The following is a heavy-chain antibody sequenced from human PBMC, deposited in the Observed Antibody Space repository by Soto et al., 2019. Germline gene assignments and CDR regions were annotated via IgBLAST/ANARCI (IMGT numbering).Heavy chain of an antibody. CDR2: IYYSGST. Sequence: PSETLSLTCIVSGGSISSSSYYWGWIRQPPGEGLEWIATIYYSGSTYYNPSLKSRVTISVDTSKNQFSLKLRSVTAADTAVYYCARLSYYDSSGYRAWGQGTLVTVS. CDR3: ARLSYYDSSGYRA. V-gene: IGHV4-39*01. J-gene: IGHJ5*02. D-gene: IGHD3-22*01. CDR1: GGSISSSSYY.